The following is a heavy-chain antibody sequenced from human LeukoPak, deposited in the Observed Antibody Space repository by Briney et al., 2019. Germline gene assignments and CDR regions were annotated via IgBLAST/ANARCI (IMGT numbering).Heavy chain of an antibody. CDR1: GGSISSSRYY. CDR3: ATANAFDI. J-gene: IGHJ3*02. Sequence: SETLSLTCTVSGGSISSSRYYWSWIRQPPGKGLEWIGEINHSGSTNYNPSLKSRVTISVDTSKNQFSLKLSSVTAADTAVYYCATANAFDIWGQGTMVTVSS. V-gene: IGHV4-39*07. CDR2: INHSGST.